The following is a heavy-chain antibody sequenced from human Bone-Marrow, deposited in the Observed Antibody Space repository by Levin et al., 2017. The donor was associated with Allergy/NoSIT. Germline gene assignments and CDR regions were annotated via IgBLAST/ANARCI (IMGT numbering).Heavy chain of an antibody. CDR2: MNWNGGST. D-gene: IGHD1-26*01. CDR3: AREDSGSYFLDLFDP. V-gene: IGHV3-20*01. CDR1: GFSLDDYG. Sequence: GGSLRLSCAASGFSLDDYGMSWVRQAPGKGLEWVSGMNWNGGSTYYADSVRGRFTISRDSAKNSLYLQLNDLRAEDTAFYHCAREDSGSYFLDLFDPWGQGTLVTVSS. J-gene: IGHJ5*02.